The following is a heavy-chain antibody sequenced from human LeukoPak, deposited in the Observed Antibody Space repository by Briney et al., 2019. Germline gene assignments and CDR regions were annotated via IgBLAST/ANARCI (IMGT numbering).Heavy chain of an antibody. Sequence: PGGSLRLSCAASGFTVSSNYMSWVRQAPGKGLEWVSVIYSGGSTYYADSVKGRFTISRDNSKNTLYLQMNSLRAEDTAVYYCARDLLEDDFWSGYYDYWGQGTLVTVSS. J-gene: IGHJ4*02. CDR2: IYSGGST. V-gene: IGHV3-66*01. CDR3: ARDLLEDDFWSGYYDY. D-gene: IGHD3-3*01. CDR1: GFTVSSNY.